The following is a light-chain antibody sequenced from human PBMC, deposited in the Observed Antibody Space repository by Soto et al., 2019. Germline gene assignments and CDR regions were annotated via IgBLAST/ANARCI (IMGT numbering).Light chain of an antibody. Sequence: QSVLTQPASVSGSPGQSITISCTGSSSVVGRYDLVSWYQQHPGKVPKLIIHEVTKRSSGLSNRFSGSKSGNTASLTISGLQAEDEADYYCCSYAGSSTYVFGTGTKVTVL. CDR2: EVT. CDR3: CSYAGSSTYV. V-gene: IGLV2-23*02. J-gene: IGLJ1*01. CDR1: SSVVGRYDL.